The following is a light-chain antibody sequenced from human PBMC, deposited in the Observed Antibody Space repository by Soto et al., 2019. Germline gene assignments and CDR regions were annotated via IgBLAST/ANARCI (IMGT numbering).Light chain of an antibody. J-gene: IGKJ2*01. V-gene: IGKV3-20*01. CDR3: QQYGRSPFT. Sequence: EIVLTQSPGTLSLSPGERATLSCRASQKIINNVLAWFQQKPGLAPRLLIHGSSTRASGVPDRFSGGGSGTDFILTISRLQPEDVAAYYCQQYGRSPFTFGQGTKLQIK. CDR1: QKIINNV. CDR2: GSS.